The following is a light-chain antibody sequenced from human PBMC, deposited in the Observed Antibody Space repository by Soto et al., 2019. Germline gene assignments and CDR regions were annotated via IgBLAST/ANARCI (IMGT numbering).Light chain of an antibody. Sequence: DIQLTQSPSFLSASVGDRVTITCRASQGISSYLAWYQQPPGKAPKLLIYGASTLQRGVSSRFSGSGSGTEFTLTISSLQPEDFATYYCQHLTTYPRTFGQGTTLEVK. CDR3: QHLTTYPRT. CDR1: QGISSY. V-gene: IGKV1-9*01. CDR2: GAS. J-gene: IGKJ2*01.